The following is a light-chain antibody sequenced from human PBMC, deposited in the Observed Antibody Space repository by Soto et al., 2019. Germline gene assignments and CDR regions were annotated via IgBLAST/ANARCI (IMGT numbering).Light chain of an antibody. Sequence: DIQMTQSPSSLSASVGDRVTITCRANQYISNYLNWYRRKPGEAPKLLIFAASTLHSGVASRFSGSGSGTDFTLTISSLQPEDFATYYCQQSWSVPLTFGGGTKVEIK. CDR2: AAS. CDR3: QQSWSVPLT. J-gene: IGKJ4*01. CDR1: QYISNY. V-gene: IGKV1-39*01.